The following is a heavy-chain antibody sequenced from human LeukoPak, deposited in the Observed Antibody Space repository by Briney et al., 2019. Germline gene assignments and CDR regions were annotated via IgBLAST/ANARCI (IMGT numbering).Heavy chain of an antibody. CDR3: ARGEVGVGSTLFDY. CDR1: GFTLSSYS. CDR2: ISSSSTHI. D-gene: IGHD3-10*02. Sequence: PGGSLRLSCAASGFTLSSYSMNWVRQAPGKGLEWVSYISSSSTHIYYADSVKGRFTISRDNARNSLYLQMNSLRAEDTAVYYCARGEVGVGSTLFDYWGQGTLVTVSS. V-gene: IGHV3-21*01. J-gene: IGHJ4*02.